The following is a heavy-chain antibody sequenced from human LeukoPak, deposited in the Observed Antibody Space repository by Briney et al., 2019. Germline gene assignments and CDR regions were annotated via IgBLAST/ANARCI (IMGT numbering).Heavy chain of an antibody. J-gene: IGHJ3*02. V-gene: IGHV3-30-3*01. CDR1: GFTFSSYV. CDR2: ISYDGSNK. CDR3: ARDGGSPAAGSDAFDI. Sequence: PGTSLRLSCVVSGFTFSSYVMHWVRQAPGKGLEWVAVISYDGSNKYYADSVKGRFTISRDNSKNTLYLQMNSLRAEDTAVYYCARDGGSPAAGSDAFDIWGQGTMVTVSS. D-gene: IGHD6-13*01.